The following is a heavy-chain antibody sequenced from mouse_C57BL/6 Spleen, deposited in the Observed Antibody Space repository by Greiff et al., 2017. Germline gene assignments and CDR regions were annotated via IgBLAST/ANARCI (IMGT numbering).Heavy chain of an antibody. Sequence: QVQLKQPGAELVKPGASVKLSCKASGYTFTSYWMHWVKQRPGQGLEWIGMIHPNSGSTNYNEKFKSKATLTVDKSSSTAYMQLSSLTSEDSAVYYCARGKSPLRDFDYWGQGTTLTVSS. CDR3: ARGKSPLRDFDY. V-gene: IGHV1-64*01. CDR2: IHPNSGST. CDR1: GYTFTSYW. D-gene: IGHD1-1*01. J-gene: IGHJ2*01.